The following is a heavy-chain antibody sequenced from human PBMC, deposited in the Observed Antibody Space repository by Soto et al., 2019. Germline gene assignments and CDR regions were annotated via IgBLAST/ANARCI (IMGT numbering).Heavy chain of an antibody. CDR1: GGTFSSYT. CDR3: ARDPPAAMDKSEYYYGSGYYFDY. V-gene: IGHV1-69*08. D-gene: IGHD3-10*01. Sequence: QVQLVQSGAEVKKPGSSVKVSCKASGGTFSSYTISWVRQAPGQGLEWMGRIIPILGIANYAQKFQGRVTITADKSTSTAYMELSSLRSEDTAVYYCARDPPAAMDKSEYYYGSGYYFDYWGQGTLVTVSS. CDR2: IIPILGIA. J-gene: IGHJ4*02.